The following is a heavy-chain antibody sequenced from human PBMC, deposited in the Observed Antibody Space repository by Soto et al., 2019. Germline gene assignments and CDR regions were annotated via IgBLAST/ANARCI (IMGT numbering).Heavy chain of an antibody. CDR1: GFTFSSYG. CDR3: ARAFEPIAAAGRAALYYYYMDV. J-gene: IGHJ6*03. CDR2: IWYDGSNK. V-gene: IGHV3-33*01. Sequence: QVQLVESGGGVVQPGRSLRLSCAASGFTFSSYGMHWVRQAPGKGLEWVAVIWYDGSNKYYADSVKGRFTISRDNSKNTLYLQMNSLRAEDTAVYYCARAFEPIAAAGRAALYYYYMDVWGKGTTVTVSS. D-gene: IGHD6-13*01.